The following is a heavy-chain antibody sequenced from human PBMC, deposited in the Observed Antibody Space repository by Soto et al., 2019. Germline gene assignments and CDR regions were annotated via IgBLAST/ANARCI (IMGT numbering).Heavy chain of an antibody. CDR3: AKGVRFLEWSYYFDY. D-gene: IGHD3-3*01. J-gene: IGHJ4*02. Sequence: GGSLRLSCAASGFTFSSYGMHWVRQAPGKGLEWVAVISYDGSNKYYADSVKGRFTISRDNSKNTLYLQMNSLRAEDTAVYYCAKGVRFLEWSYYFDYWGQGTLVTVSS. CDR2: ISYDGSNK. CDR1: GFTFSSYG. V-gene: IGHV3-30*18.